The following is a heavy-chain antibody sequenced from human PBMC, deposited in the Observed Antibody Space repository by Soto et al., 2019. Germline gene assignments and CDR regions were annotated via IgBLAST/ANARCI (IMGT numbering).Heavy chain of an antibody. J-gene: IGHJ4*01. D-gene: IGHD4-4*01. CDR2: IWHDGSNS. CDR3: ARDGSHYDIDY. V-gene: IGHV3-33*01. Sequence: QVQMVESGGGVVQPGRSLRLSCAASGFTFSAYGMHWVRQAPGKGLEWLAFIWHDGSNSDYADSVRGRLTISRDNSKNSLFLEMISLRAEDTALYYCARDGSHYDIDYWGQGTLVTVSS. CDR1: GFTFSAYG.